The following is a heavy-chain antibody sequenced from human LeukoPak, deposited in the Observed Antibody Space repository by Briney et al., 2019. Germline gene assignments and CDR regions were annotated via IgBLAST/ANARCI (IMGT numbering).Heavy chain of an antibody. CDR3: ARHVYDFSSGYHRSYHMDV. CDR2: VYPGDSDT. CDR1: GYDFSNYW. Sequence: GESLQISCKGSGYDFSNYWIGWVRQMPGKGLEWMGIVYPGDSDTRYSPSFEGQVTISADKTISTVYLQWSRLKASDTALYYCARHVYDFSSGYHRSYHMDVWGRGTTVTVSS. V-gene: IGHV5-51*01. D-gene: IGHD3-3*01. J-gene: IGHJ6*03.